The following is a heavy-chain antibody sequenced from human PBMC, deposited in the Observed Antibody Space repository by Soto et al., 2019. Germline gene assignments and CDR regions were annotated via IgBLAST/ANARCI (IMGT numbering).Heavy chain of an antibody. V-gene: IGHV3-23*01. J-gene: IGHJ6*03. CDR1: GFTFSSYA. CDR3: ANAGTANRYYYYMDV. CDR2: ISGSGGST. Sequence: GGSLRLSCAASGFTFSSYAMSWVRQAPGKGLEWVSAISGSGGSTYYADSVKGRFTISRDNSKNTLYLQMNSLRAEDTAVYYCANAGTANRYYYYMDVWGKGTTVTVSS. D-gene: IGHD1-26*01.